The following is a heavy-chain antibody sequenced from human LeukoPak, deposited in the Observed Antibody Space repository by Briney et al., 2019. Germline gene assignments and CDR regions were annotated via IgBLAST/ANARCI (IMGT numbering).Heavy chain of an antibody. J-gene: IGHJ5*02. CDR1: GGTFSSYA. V-gene: IGHV1-69*05. CDR2: IIPIFGTA. Sequence: ASVKVSCKASGGTFSSYAISWVRQAPGQGLEWMGGIIPIFGTANYAQKFQGRVTITTDESTSTAYMELSSLRSEDTAVYYCARDRLGDFWSGYQADGYNWFDPWGQGTLVTVSS. D-gene: IGHD3-3*01. CDR3: ARDRLGDFWSGYQADGYNWFDP.